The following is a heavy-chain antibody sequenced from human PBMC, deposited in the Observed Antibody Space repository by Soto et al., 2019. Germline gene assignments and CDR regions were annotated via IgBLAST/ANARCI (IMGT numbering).Heavy chain of an antibody. J-gene: IGHJ4*02. D-gene: IGHD3-10*01. V-gene: IGHV3-23*01. CDR1: GFTFNNYA. Sequence: EVQLLDSGGGLVQPGGSLRLSCAASGFTFNNYAMTWVRQAPGKGLEWVSAISGGGDTTSYADSVKGRFTVSRYGSKNTLYLQMSSPRPEATALYCCAKGRGGSGSLAPRVDFWGQGTLVTVSS. CDR3: AKGRGGSGSLAPRVDF. CDR2: ISGGGDTT.